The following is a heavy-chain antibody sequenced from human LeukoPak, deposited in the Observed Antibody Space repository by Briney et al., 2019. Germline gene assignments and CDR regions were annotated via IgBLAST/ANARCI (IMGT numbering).Heavy chain of an antibody. CDR1: GGSFSGYY. V-gene: IGHV4-34*01. CDR3: ARRYYWGSGAFDI. D-gene: IGHD1-20*01. CDR2: INHSGST. Sequence: SETLSLTCAVYGGSFSGYYWSWIRQPPGKGLEWIGEINHSGSTNYNPSLKSRVTISVDTSKNQFSLKLSSVTAADTAVYYCARRYYWGSGAFDIWGQGTRLTVSS. J-gene: IGHJ3*02.